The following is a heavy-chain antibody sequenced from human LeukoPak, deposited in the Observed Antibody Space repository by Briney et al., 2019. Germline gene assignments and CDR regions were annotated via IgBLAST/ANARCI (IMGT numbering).Heavy chain of an antibody. CDR3: ARDNGWSADF. V-gene: IGHV3-7*03. J-gene: IGHJ4*02. Sequence: GGSLRLSCAASGFTFSRHWMYWVRQAPGKGLEWVANIKQDGSAKPYVDSVKGRFTISRNNAKNSLFLQMNSLRVEDTAVYYCARDNGWSADFWGQGTLVTVSS. D-gene: IGHD2-15*01. CDR1: GFTFSRHW. CDR2: IKQDGSAK.